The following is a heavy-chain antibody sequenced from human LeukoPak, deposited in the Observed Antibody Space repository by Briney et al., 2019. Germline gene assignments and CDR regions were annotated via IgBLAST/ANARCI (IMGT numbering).Heavy chain of an antibody. CDR2: INQNGSEK. CDR1: GFTFSGYW. CDR3: ARVTGSPYSFYYYYYMDV. Sequence: TGGSLRLSCAASGFTFSGYWMTWVRQAPGKGLEWVANINQNGSEKYYVDSVQGRFTISRDNARKSLFLQMNSLRAEDTAVYYCARVTGSPYSFYYYYYMDVWGKGTTVTVSS. V-gene: IGHV3-7*01. J-gene: IGHJ6*03. D-gene: IGHD2-21*01.